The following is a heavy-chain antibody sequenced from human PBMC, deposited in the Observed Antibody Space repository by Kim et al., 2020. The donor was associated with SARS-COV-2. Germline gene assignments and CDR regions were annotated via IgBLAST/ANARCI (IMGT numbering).Heavy chain of an antibody. CDR3: ARLIAVAGTHYSDY. J-gene: IGHJ4*02. Sequence: SETLSLTCTVSGGSISSYYWSWIRQPPGKGLEWIGYIYYSGSTNYNPSLKSRVTISVDTSKNQFSLKLSSVTAADTAVYYCARLIAVAGTHYSDYWGQGTLVTVSS. CDR2: IYYSGST. D-gene: IGHD6-19*01. CDR1: GGSISSYY. V-gene: IGHV4-59*01.